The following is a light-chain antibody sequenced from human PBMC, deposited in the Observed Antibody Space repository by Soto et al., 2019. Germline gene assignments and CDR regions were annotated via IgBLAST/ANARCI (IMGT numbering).Light chain of an antibody. CDR1: SSDVGGYNY. J-gene: IGLJ1*01. CDR2: EVS. Sequence: SALTQPPSASGSPGQSVTISCTGTSSDVGGYNYVSWYQQYPGKAPKLMIYEVSKRPSGVPDRFSGSKSGNTASLTVSGLQAEDEADYYCSSHAGSKNYVFGTGTKSPS. V-gene: IGLV2-8*01. CDR3: SSHAGSKNYV.